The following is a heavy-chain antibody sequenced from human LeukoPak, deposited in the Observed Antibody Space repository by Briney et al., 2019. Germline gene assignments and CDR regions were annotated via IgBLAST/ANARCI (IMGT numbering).Heavy chain of an antibody. D-gene: IGHD2-2*03. Sequence: PSETLSLTCTVSGRSISSYYWSWLRQSPGKGPEWIGYIYSTGSTNHNPFLKSRVNISLDTSKNQFSLNLTSVTAADTAFYYCARHGSRMSPFTIWGQGTVVTVSS. CDR1: GRSISSYY. CDR2: IYSTGST. J-gene: IGHJ3*02. CDR3: ARHGSRMSPFTI. V-gene: IGHV4-59*08.